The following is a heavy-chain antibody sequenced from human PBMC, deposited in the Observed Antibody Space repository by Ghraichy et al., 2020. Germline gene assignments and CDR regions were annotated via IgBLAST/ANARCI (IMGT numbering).Heavy chain of an antibody. D-gene: IGHD5/OR15-5a*01. V-gene: IGHV4-34*01. CDR1: GGSFSDYY. J-gene: IGHJ4*02. Sequence: LRLSCAVYGGSFSDYYWSWIRQPPGKGLEWIGEINHSGSTNYSPSLKSRVTISVDTSKNQFSLKLSSVTAADTAVYYCARGVYAADYWGQGTLVTVSS. CDR3: ARGVYAADY. CDR2: INHSGST.